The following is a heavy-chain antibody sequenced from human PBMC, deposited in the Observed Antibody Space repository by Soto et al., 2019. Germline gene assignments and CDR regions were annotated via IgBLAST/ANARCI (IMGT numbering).Heavy chain of an antibody. CDR3: AKTGRRYCSSTSCDYYFDY. J-gene: IGHJ4*02. D-gene: IGHD2-2*01. V-gene: IGHV3-43*01. Sequence: GGSLRLSCAASGFTFDDYTMHWVRQAPGKGLEWVSLISWDGGSTYYADSVKGRFTISRDNSKNSLYLQMNSLRTEDTALYYCAKTGRRYCSSTSCDYYFDYWGQGTLVTVSS. CDR2: ISWDGGST. CDR1: GFTFDDYT.